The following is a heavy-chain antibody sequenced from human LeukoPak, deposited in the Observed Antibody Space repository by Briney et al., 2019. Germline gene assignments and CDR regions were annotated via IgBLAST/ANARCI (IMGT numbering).Heavy chain of an antibody. CDR2: LYYTGST. D-gene: IGHD2-2*01. Sequence: PSETLSLTCTVSGGSISSYYWSWIRQPPGKGLEWIGYLYYTGSTNYNPSLKSRVTISVDTSKNQFSLKLSSVTAADTAVYYCARHDEVGYCSSTSCRWSFDIWGQGTMVTVSS. CDR3: ARHDEVGYCSSTSCRWSFDI. V-gene: IGHV4-59*08. J-gene: IGHJ3*02. CDR1: GGSISSYY.